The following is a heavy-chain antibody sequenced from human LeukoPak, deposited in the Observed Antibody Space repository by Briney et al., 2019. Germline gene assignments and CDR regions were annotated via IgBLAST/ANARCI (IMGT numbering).Heavy chain of an antibody. Sequence: ASVNVSCKASGYTFTSYGISWVRQAPGQGLEWMGWISAYNGNTNYAQKRQGRVTMTTDTSTSTAYRELRSLRSDDTAAYYCAREDLDAFDIWGQGTMVTVSS. CDR3: AREDLDAFDI. CDR1: GYTFTSYG. V-gene: IGHV1-18*01. J-gene: IGHJ3*02. CDR2: ISAYNGNT.